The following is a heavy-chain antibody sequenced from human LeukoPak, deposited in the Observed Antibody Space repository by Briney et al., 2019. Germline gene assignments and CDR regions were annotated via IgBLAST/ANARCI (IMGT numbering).Heavy chain of an antibody. CDR1: GASFSSSTYY. Sequence: SETLSLTCTVSGASFSSSTYYWGWIRQPPGKGLEWIGSIYYSGSTYYNPSLKSRVTMSVDTSKNQFSLKLSSVTAADTAVYYCAREDYYFDSWGQGTLVTVSS. CDR2: IYYSGST. J-gene: IGHJ4*02. V-gene: IGHV4-39*02. CDR3: AREDYYFDS.